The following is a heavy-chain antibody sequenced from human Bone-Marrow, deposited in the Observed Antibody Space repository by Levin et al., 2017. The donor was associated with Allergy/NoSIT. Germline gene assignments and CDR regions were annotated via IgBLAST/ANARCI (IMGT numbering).Heavy chain of an antibody. Sequence: PGGSLRLSCAASGFRFGSYPMSWVRQGPGKGLEWVSFISGSGGSTYYADSVKGRFTISRDNSKSTLYLQMNSLRADDTALYYCAKDLGGSSSCFDSWGQGTLVTVSS. J-gene: IGHJ4*02. D-gene: IGHD2-2*01. CDR1: GFRFGSYP. CDR2: ISGSGGST. CDR3: AKDLGGSSSCFDS. V-gene: IGHV3-23*01.